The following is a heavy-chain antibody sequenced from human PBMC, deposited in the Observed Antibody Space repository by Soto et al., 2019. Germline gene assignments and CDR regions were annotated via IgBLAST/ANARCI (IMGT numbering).Heavy chain of an antibody. CDR2: MNTNSDDT. CDR1: GYTFTSYD. V-gene: IGHV1-8*01. J-gene: IGHJ6*02. D-gene: IGHD6-13*01. Sequence: ASVKVSCKTSGYTFTSYDINWVRQAPGQGLEWVGWMNTNSDDTRSAQKFRGRLTLTRDKSMRAVYMKLSNLRPDDSAVYYCAREWSAAGHFYGMDVWGQGTTVTVSS. CDR3: AREWSAAGHFYGMDV.